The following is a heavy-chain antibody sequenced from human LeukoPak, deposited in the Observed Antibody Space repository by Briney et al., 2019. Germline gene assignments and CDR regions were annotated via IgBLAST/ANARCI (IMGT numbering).Heavy chain of an antibody. J-gene: IGHJ4*02. V-gene: IGHV1-2*02. CDR2: MYPKNGGT. D-gene: IGHD1-1*01. CDR3: VRENWYYDY. Sequence: ASVKVSCKASGYSFNNYYIHWVRQAPGQGLEWVGWMYPKNGGTNYAQNFQGRVTLTRDTSLTTAYMELSSLNSDDTALYYCVRENWYYDYWGQGTLVTVSS. CDR1: GYSFNNYY.